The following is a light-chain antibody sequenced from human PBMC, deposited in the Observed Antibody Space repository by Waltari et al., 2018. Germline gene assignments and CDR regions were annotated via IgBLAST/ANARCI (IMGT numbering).Light chain of an antibody. V-gene: IGLV2-14*03. J-gene: IGLJ3*02. CDR3: NSYTGSSSWV. CDR1: SSYIGFYNY. CDR2: DVS. Sequence: QSALTQPASVSGSPGQSITISCYGTSSYIGFYNYVSWYQQHPGKAPKLIIYDVSQRPSGVSDRFSGSKSGNTASLTISGLQAEDEADYYCNSYTGSSSWVFGGGTKVTVL.